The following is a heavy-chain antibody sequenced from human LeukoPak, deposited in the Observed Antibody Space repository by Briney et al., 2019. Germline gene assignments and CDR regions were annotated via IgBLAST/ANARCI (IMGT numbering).Heavy chain of an antibody. V-gene: IGHV4-4*07. CDR2: IYTSGST. Sequence: SETLSLTCTVSGGSISSYHWSWIRQPAGKGLEWVGRIYTSGSTNYNPSLKSRVTMSVDTSKNQFSLKLSSVTAADTAVYYCAREPHSSGWYRDAFDIWGQGTMVTVSS. J-gene: IGHJ3*02. CDR3: AREPHSSGWYRDAFDI. CDR1: GGSISSYH. D-gene: IGHD6-19*01.